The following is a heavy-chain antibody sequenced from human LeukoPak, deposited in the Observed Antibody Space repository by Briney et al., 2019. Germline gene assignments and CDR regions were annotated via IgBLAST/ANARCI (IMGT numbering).Heavy chain of an antibody. V-gene: IGHV4-59*01. Sequence: SETLSLTCTVSGGSISSYYWSWIRQPPGKGLEWIGYIYYSGNTNYNPSLKSRVTISVDTSKNQFSLKLSSVTAADTAVYYCASVDDSSGYGAFDIWGQGTMVTVSS. CDR3: ASVDDSSGYGAFDI. CDR2: IYYSGNT. D-gene: IGHD3-22*01. CDR1: GGSISSYY. J-gene: IGHJ3*02.